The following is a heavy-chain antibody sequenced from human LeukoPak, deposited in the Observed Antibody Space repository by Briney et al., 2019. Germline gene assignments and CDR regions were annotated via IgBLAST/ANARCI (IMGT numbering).Heavy chain of an antibody. D-gene: IGHD3-22*01. Sequence: SVNCSSHASGYAFTSFYINWARPASPQGRDWRGWINPNSGGTNYTQKFQGRVAITRDTSISTAYPELNRLRTDDTAVYYCARAPSPPPAPASIYYYDSKASMYYFDYWGQGTLVTVSS. CDR2: INPNSGGT. CDR3: ARAPSPPPAPASIYYYDSKASMYYFDY. CDR1: GYAFTSFY. V-gene: IGHV1-2*02. J-gene: IGHJ4*02.